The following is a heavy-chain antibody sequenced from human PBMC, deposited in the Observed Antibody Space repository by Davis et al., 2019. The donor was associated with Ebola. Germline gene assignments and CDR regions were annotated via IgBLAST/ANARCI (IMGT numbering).Heavy chain of an antibody. D-gene: IGHD3-3*01. CDR3: ARGKVLRYLEWLERGGDWFDP. J-gene: IGHJ5*02. Sequence: MPSETLSLTCSVSGGSISRSDYYWGWIRQHPGKGLEWIGYIYYSGRTYYNPSLQSRVTISIDSSKNQFSLKLTSLTAADTAVYYCARGKVLRYLEWLERGGDWFDPWGQGTLVTVSS. CDR2: IYYSGRT. CDR1: GGSISRSDYY. V-gene: IGHV4-31*03.